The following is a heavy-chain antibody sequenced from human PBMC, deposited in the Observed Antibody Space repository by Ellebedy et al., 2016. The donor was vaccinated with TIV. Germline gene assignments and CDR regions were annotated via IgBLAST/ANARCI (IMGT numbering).Heavy chain of an antibody. CDR1: GFTFSYYF. CDR3: TRGSSSRGYFDS. Sequence: GGSLRLSXAASGFTFSYYFMHWVRQAPGKGLEWVAVISHDGSNKYHAESVKGRFAISRDDSKNTLYLQMNTLRTEDTAVYFCTRGSSSRGYFDSWGQGTLVTVSS. V-gene: IGHV3-30*09. D-gene: IGHD6-13*01. J-gene: IGHJ4*02. CDR2: ISHDGSNK.